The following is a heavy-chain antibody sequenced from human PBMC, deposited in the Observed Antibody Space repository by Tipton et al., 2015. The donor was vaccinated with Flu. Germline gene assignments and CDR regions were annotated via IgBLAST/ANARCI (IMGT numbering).Heavy chain of an antibody. J-gene: IGHJ5*02. CDR2: ISGNNGNT. Sequence: QLVQSGAEVKKPGASVKVSCKASGYTFTGYGISWVRQAPGQGLEWMGWISGNNGNTRYGQTLQGRFTMTADTSTTTAYLELRGLRSDDTAIYYCARVGGVGNWFDPWGQGTLVTVSS. D-gene: IGHD2-8*01. V-gene: IGHV1-18*01. CDR1: GYTFTGYG. CDR3: ARVGGVGNWFDP.